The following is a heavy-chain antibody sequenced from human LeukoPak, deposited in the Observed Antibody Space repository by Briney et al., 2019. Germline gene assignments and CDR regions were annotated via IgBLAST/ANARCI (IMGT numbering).Heavy chain of an antibody. V-gene: IGHV4-39*01. D-gene: IGHD1-26*01. Sequence: SETLSLTCTVSGGSISSSSYYWGWIRQPPGKGLEWIGSIYYSGSTYYNPSLKSRVTISVDTSKNQFSLKLSSVTAADTAVYYCARHPGGFDPWGQGTLVTVST. CDR3: ARHPGGFDP. CDR1: GGSISSSSYY. J-gene: IGHJ5*02. CDR2: IYYSGST.